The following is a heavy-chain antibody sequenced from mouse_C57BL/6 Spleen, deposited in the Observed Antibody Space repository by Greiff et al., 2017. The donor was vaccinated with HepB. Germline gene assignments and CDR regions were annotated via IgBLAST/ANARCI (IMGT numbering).Heavy chain of an antibody. V-gene: IGHV1-19*01. J-gene: IGHJ2*01. CDR3: ARLELLRSYYFDY. CDR2: INPYNGGT. CDR1: GYTFTDYY. D-gene: IGHD1-1*01. Sequence: EVQLQQSGPVLVKPGASVKMSCKASGYTFTDYYMNWVKQSHGKSLEWIGVINPYNGGTSYNQKFKGKATLTVDKSSSTAYMELNSLTSEDSAVYYCARLELLRSYYFDYWGQGTTLTVSS.